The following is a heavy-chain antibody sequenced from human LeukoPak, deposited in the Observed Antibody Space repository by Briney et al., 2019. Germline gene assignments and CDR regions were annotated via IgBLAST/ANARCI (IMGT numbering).Heavy chain of an antibody. V-gene: IGHV3-74*01. CDR2: IKGDGIST. J-gene: IGHJ4*02. D-gene: IGHD3-3*01. CDR3: AKDHYWSIDY. CDR1: GFDFSSNW. Sequence: GGSLRLSCADSGFDFSSNWMHWVRHAPGQGLVWVSRIKGDGISTNYADSVKGRFTISRDIAKNTLYLQMNSLRAEDTGVYYCAKDHYWSIDYWGRGTLVTVSS.